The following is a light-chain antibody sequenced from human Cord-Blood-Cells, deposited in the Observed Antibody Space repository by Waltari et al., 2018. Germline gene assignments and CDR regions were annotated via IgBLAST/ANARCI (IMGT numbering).Light chain of an antibody. J-gene: IGLJ2*01. V-gene: IGLV2-14*01. CDR3: SSYTSSSTLV. CDR2: DVS. CDR1: SRDVGGYNY. Sequence: QSALTQPASVSGSPGQSITISCTGPSRDVGGYNYVSWYQQHPGKAPKPMIYDVSNRPSGVSNRFSGSKSGNTASLTISGLQAEDEADYYCSSYTSSSTLVFGGGTKLTVL.